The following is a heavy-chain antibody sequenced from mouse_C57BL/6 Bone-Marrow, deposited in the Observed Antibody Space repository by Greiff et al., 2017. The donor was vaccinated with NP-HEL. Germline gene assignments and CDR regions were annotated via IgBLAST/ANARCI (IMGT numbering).Heavy chain of an antibody. CDR1: GYTFTSYW. J-gene: IGHJ3*01. Sequence: QVQLQQSGAELVKPGASVKLSCKASGYTFTSYWMHWVKQRPGQGLEWIGMIHPNSGSTNYNEKFKSKATLTVDKSSSTAYMQLSSLTSEDSAVYYCARDYYYGSSYGAWFAYWGQGTLVTVSA. V-gene: IGHV1-64*01. CDR3: ARDYYYGSSYGAWFAY. D-gene: IGHD1-1*01. CDR2: IHPNSGST.